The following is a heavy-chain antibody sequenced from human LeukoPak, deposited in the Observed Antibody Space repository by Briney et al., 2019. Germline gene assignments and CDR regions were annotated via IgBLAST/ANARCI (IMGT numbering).Heavy chain of an antibody. CDR2: IKSKTDGGTT. J-gene: IGHJ4*02. Sequence: GGSLRLSFAASRFTFSNTWMNWVRQAPGKGLEWLGPIKSKTDGGTTDYAAPVKGRFTISRDDSKTPLFLQMNSLKTEDTAVYYCARGVSGSFDYWGQGTLVTVSS. CDR1: RFTFSNTW. CDR3: ARGVSGSFDY. V-gene: IGHV3-15*01. D-gene: IGHD1-26*01.